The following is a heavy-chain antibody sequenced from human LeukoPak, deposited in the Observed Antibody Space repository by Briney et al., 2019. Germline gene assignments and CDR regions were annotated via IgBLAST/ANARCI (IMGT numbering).Heavy chain of an antibody. CDR2: IYYSGSA. D-gene: IGHD2-21*02. CDR3: ARHSDAFCSAPDCLASYYMDV. Sequence: SETLSLTCTVSGGSIPSKTYYGGWIRQSPVKGLEWVGTIYYSGSAYYNPSLKSRVAISVDTSKNQFSLRLTSVTAADTSLYFCARHSDAFCSAPDCLASYYMDVWGKGTMVTVSS. CDR1: GGSIPSKTYY. J-gene: IGHJ6*03. V-gene: IGHV4-39*01.